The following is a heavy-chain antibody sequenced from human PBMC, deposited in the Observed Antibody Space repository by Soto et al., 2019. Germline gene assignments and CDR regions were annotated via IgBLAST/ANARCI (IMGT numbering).Heavy chain of an antibody. CDR3: ASGIGRQGVSLDYGDYGGQGYMDV. D-gene: IGHD4-17*01. Sequence: SETLSLTCAVYGGSFSGYYWSWIRQPPGKGLEWIGEINHSGSTNYNPSLKSRVTISVDTSKNQFSLKLSSVTAADTAVYYCASGIGRQGVSLDYGDYGGQGYMDVWGKGTTVTVSS. J-gene: IGHJ6*03. V-gene: IGHV4-34*01. CDR2: INHSGST. CDR1: GGSFSGYY.